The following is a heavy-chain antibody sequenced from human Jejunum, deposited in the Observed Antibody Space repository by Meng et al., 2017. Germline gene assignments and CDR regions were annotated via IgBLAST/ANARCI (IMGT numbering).Heavy chain of an antibody. D-gene: IGHD3-22*01. J-gene: IGHJ4*02. CDR3: VASSASFARSASFDY. V-gene: IGHV3-48*03. CDR1: GFTFSNYE. CDR2: ISRSGRTI. Sequence: GGSLRLSCAASGFTFSNYEMNWVRQAPGKGLEWLSYISRSGRTIYYAASVKGRFTISTDSAKNSLYLQMNSLRVEDTAVYYCVASSASFARSASFDYWGQGTLVTVSS.